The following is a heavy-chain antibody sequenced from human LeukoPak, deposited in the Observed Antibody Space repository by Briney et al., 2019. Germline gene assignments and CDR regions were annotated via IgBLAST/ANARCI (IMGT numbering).Heavy chain of an antibody. V-gene: IGHV1-69*13. D-gene: IGHD3-9*01. CDR3: ARSPPYYDILTGYYHPRHKYYFDY. CDR1: GGTFSSYA. CDR2: IIPIFGTA. J-gene: IGHJ4*02. Sequence: GASVKVSCTASGGTFSSYAISWVRQAPGQGLEWMGGIIPIFGTANYAQKFQGRVTITADESTSTAYMELSSLRSEDTAVYYCARSPPYYDILTGYYHPRHKYYFDYWGQGTLVTVSS.